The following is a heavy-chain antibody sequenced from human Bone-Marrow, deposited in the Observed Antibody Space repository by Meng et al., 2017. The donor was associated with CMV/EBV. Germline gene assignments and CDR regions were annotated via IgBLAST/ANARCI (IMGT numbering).Heavy chain of an antibody. J-gene: IGHJ4*02. CDR3: ARGNRVEMATIMRPGPYYFDY. CDR1: GFTFSSYS. CDR2: ISYDGSNK. Sequence: GGSLRLSCAASGFTFSSYSMHWVRQAPGKGLEWVAVISYDGSNKYYADFVKGRFTISRDNSKNTLDLQMNRLRAEDTAVYYCARGNRVEMATIMRPGPYYFDYWGQGTLVTVPS. D-gene: IGHD5-24*01. V-gene: IGHV3-30*03.